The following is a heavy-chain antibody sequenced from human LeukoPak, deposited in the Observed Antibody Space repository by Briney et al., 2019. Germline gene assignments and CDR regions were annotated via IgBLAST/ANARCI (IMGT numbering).Heavy chain of an antibody. CDR1: GYTFTSYY. J-gene: IGHJ4*02. D-gene: IGHD6-19*01. V-gene: IGHV1-46*01. CDR2: INPSGGST. Sequence: ASVTVSCKPSGYTFTSYYMHWVRYAPGEGVEWMGIINPSGGSTSYAQKYQGRVTMTRDTSTSTVYMELSSLRSEDTAVYYCASRSGWFVFDYWGQGTLVTVSS. CDR3: ASRSGWFVFDY.